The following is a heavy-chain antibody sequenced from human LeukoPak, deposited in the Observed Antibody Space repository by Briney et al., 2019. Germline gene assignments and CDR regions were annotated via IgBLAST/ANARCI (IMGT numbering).Heavy chain of an antibody. CDR1: GFTFSSYA. J-gene: IGHJ4*02. V-gene: IGHV3-23*01. D-gene: IGHD3-22*01. CDR3: AKEKALVVITYFDY. Sequence: GGSLRLSCAASGFTFSSYAVSWVRQAPGKGLEWVSSISGSGGSTYYADSVKGRFTISRDNSKNTLYLQVNSLRAEDTAVYYCAKEKALVVITYFDYWGQGTLVTVSS. CDR2: ISGSGGST.